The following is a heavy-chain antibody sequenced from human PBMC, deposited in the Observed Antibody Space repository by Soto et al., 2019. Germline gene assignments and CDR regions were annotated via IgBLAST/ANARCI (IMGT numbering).Heavy chain of an antibody. CDR3: ARDQRFGELLYIGSPFRYGMDV. V-gene: IGHV4-4*02. J-gene: IGHJ6*02. Sequence: SETLSLTCAVSGGSISSSNWWSWVRQPPGKGLEWIGEIYHSGSTNYNPSLKSRVTISVDKSKNQFSLKLSSVTAADTAVYYCARDQRFGELLYIGSPFRYGMDVWGQGTTVTVSS. CDR2: IYHSGST. D-gene: IGHD3-10*01. CDR1: GGSISSSNW.